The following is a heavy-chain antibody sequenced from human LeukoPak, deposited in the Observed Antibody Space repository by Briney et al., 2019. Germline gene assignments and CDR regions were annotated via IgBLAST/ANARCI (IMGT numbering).Heavy chain of an antibody. CDR3: TRVGYIDEGIDY. J-gene: IGHJ4*02. CDR2: IKQDGSKK. D-gene: IGHD5-24*01. V-gene: IGHV3-7*04. Sequence: GGSLRLSCVASGFPSSSYWMTWVRQAPGKGLEWVANIKQDGSKKSYVDSVKGRFTISRDNAKNSLYLQMNSLRAEDTAMYYCTRVGYIDEGIDYWGQGTLVTVSS. CDR1: GFPSSSYW.